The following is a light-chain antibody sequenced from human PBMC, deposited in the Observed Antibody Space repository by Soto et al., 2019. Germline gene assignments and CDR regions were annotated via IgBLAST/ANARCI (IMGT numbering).Light chain of an antibody. CDR3: QQRSNWPPWT. CDR2: DAS. J-gene: IGKJ1*01. CDR1: QSISRW. V-gene: IGKV1-5*01. Sequence: DIQMTQSPSTLSASVGDRVTITCRASQSISRWLAWYQQKSGKAPKLLIYDASSLESGVPSRFSGSGSGTEFTLTISSLEPEDFAVYYCQQRSNWPPWTFGQGTKVDIK.